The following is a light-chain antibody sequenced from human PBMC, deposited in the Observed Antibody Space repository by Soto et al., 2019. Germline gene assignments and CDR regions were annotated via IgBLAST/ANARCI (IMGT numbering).Light chain of an antibody. Sequence: VVTQTPPTLSFPPGEIATLSCRASQSVSSYLAWYQQKPGQAPRLLIYDASNRATGIPARFSGSGSGTDFTLTISSLEPEDFAVYYCQQRSNWPRTFGQRAKVDI. CDR2: DAS. CDR1: QSVSSY. V-gene: IGKV3-11*01. CDR3: QQRSNWPRT. J-gene: IGKJ1*01.